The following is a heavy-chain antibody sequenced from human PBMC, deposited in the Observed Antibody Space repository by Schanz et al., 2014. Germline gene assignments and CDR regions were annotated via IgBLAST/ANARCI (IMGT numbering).Heavy chain of an antibody. J-gene: IGHJ6*02. Sequence: VQLVESGGGLVQPGRSLRLSCAASGFTVSNFSIRWVRQAPGKGLEWVAVISYDGSHKDYADSVKGRFTISRDNSKNTLYLQMNSLRAEDTAVYYCARDRQQLVGRIGYYYGMDVWGQGTTVTVSS. CDR1: GFTVSNFS. D-gene: IGHD6-13*01. V-gene: IGHV3-30*04. CDR2: ISYDGSHK. CDR3: ARDRQQLVGRIGYYYGMDV.